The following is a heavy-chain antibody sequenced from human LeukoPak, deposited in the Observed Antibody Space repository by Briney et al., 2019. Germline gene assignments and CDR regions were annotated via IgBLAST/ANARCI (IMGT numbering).Heavy chain of an antibody. CDR2: IRSKANSHAT. V-gene: IGHV3-73*01. CDR1: GFTFSGSA. J-gene: IGHJ4*02. CDR3: TRDYYDSSGHYY. D-gene: IGHD3-22*01. Sequence: GGSLRLSCAASGFTFSGSAMHWVRQPSGKGLEWVGRIRSKANSHATAYAASVKGRFTTSRDDSKNTAYLQMNSLKTEDTAVYYCTRDYYDSSGHYYWGQGTLVTVSS.